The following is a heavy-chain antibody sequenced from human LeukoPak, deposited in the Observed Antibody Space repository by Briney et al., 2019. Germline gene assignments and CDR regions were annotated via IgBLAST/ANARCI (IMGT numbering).Heavy chain of an antibody. CDR3: AKVEDDISYYYYGMDV. CDR2: ISYDGSKE. V-gene: IGHV3-30*18. CDR1: GFTFSSYW. D-gene: IGHD3-9*01. Sequence: PGGSLRLSCAASGFTFSSYWMSWVRQAPGKGLEWVAVISYDGSKEYYADSVKGRITISRDTSKNTLYLQMNSLRAEDTAVYYCAKVEDDISYYYYGMDVWGQGTTVTVSS. J-gene: IGHJ6*02.